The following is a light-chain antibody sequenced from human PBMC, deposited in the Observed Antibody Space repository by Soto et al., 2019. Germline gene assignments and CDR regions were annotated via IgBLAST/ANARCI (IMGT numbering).Light chain of an antibody. CDR1: QSVSTY. CDR3: QQRSHWPWT. V-gene: IGKV3-11*01. J-gene: IGKJ1*01. Sequence: EIVLTQSPATLSLSPGERATLSCRASQSVSTYLAWYQQKPGQAPRLLIYDASKRATGIPARFSGSGSGTDFTLTIGSLEPEDFAVYYCQQRSHWPWTFGQGTKVEIK. CDR2: DAS.